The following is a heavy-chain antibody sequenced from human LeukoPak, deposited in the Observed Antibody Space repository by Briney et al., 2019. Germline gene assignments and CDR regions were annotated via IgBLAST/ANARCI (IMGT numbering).Heavy chain of an antibody. V-gene: IGHV5-10-1*01. Sequence: RGESLKISCKGSGYRFTNYWISWGRQMPGKGLEWMGRIDPSDSYTDYSPSFQGHVTFSADKSITTAYLQWSSLRASDTAMYYCATLMLRAAPYYLDYWGQGTLVTVSS. J-gene: IGHJ4*02. CDR2: IDPSDSYT. D-gene: IGHD2-8*01. CDR3: ATLMLRAAPYYLDY. CDR1: GYRFTNYW.